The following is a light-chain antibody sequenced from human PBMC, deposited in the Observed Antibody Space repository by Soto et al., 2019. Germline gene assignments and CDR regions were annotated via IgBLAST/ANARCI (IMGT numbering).Light chain of an antibody. CDR1: QSVSSSY. Sequence: EIVLTQSPATVSLSPGERATLFCRASQSVSSSYLAWYQQKPGQAPRLLIYGASSRATGIPDRFSGSGSGTDFTLSISRLEPEDFAVYYCQQYSSLWTFGQGTKVDIK. CDR3: QQYSSLWT. J-gene: IGKJ1*01. CDR2: GAS. V-gene: IGKV3-20*01.